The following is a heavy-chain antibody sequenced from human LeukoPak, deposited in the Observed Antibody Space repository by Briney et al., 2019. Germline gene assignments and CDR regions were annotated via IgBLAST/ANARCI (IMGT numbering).Heavy chain of an antibody. D-gene: IGHD6-19*01. V-gene: IGHV3-21*01. CDR1: GFTFGSFT. J-gene: IGHJ6*02. CDR2: FNSLNFI. CDR3: ARDSYDSSGWYEGAYYYYGMDV. Sequence: GGSLRLSCAASGFTFGSFTMTWVRQAPGKGLEWVSSFNSLNFIYYADSVKGRFTISRDNAKNSLYLQMNSLRAEDTAVYYCARDSYDSSGWYEGAYYYYGMDVWGQGTTVTVSS.